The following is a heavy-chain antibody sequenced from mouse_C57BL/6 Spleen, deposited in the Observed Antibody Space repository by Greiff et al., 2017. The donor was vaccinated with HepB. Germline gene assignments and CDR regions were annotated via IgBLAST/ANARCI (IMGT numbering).Heavy chain of an antibody. CDR2: IHPNSGST. J-gene: IGHJ2*01. V-gene: IGHV1-64*01. Sequence: QVQLQQPGAELVKPGASVKLSCKASGYTFTSYWMHWVKQRPGQGLEWIGMIHPNSGSTNYNEKFKSKATLTVDKSSRTAYMQLSSLTSEDSAVYYCARTGRREAYFDYWGQGTTLTVSS. CDR3: ARTGRREAYFDY. CDR1: GYTFTSYW. D-gene: IGHD2-12*01.